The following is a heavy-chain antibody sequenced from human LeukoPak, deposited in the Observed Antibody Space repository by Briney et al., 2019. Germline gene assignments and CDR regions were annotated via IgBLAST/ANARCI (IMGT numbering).Heavy chain of an antibody. CDR3: ARDLGYCSSTSCYDYYYMDV. V-gene: IGHV4-34*01. J-gene: IGHJ6*03. Sequence: PSETLSLTCAVYGGSFSGYYWSWIRQPPGKGLEWIGEINHSGSTNYNPSLKSRVTISVDTSKNQFSLKLSSVTAADTAVYYCARDLGYCSSTSCYDYYYMDVWGKGTTVTVSS. D-gene: IGHD2-2*03. CDR2: INHSGST. CDR1: GGSFSGYY.